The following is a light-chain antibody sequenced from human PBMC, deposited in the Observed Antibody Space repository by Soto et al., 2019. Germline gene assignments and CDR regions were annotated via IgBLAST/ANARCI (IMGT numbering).Light chain of an antibody. CDR3: CSYAGSSPFV. J-gene: IGLJ1*01. V-gene: IGLV2-23*02. Sequence: QSALTQPASVSGSPGQSITISCAGTSSDVGAYNYVSWYQQHPGKAPKLVIYEVGDRPSGVSNRFSGSKSGNTASLTISGLQAEDEADYYCCSYAGSSPFVFGTGTKLTVL. CDR1: SSDVGAYNY. CDR2: EVG.